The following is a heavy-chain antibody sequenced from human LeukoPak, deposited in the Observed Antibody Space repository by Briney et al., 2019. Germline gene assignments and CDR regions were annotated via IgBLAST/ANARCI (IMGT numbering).Heavy chain of an antibody. CDR3: AKRTNWNDGYFDY. J-gene: IGHJ4*02. V-gene: IGHV3-23*01. CDR2: ISGSGGSI. Sequence: GGSLRLSCAASGFTFSSYAMSWVRQAPGKGLEWVSAISGSGGSIYYADSVKGRFTISRDNSKNTLYLQMNSLRAEDTAVYYCAKRTNWNDGYFDYWGQGTLVTVSS. D-gene: IGHD1-1*01. CDR1: GFTFSSYA.